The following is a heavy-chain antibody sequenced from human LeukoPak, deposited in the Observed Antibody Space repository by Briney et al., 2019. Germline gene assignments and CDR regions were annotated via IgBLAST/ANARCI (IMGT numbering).Heavy chain of an antibody. CDR3: ARDFRGRYCSGGRCYSEADY. CDR2: IYTSGST. V-gene: IGHV4-61*02. J-gene: IGHJ4*02. Sequence: SQTLSLTCTVSGGSISSGSYYWSWIRQPAGKGLQWIGRIYTSGSTNYNPSLKSRVTMSIDTSKNQFSLKLSSVIAADTAVYYCARDFRGRYCSGGRCYSEADYWGQGTLVTVSS. CDR1: GGSISSGSYY. D-gene: IGHD2-15*01.